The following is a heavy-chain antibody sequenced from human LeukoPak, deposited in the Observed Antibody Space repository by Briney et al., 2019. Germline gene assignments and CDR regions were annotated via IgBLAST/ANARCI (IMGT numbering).Heavy chain of an antibody. Sequence: SETLSLTCTLSGGSISTYYWSWIRQPPGKGLEWIGYIYHSGSTNYNPSLKSRVTISVDTCKNEFSLKLSSVTAADTAVYYCARGGGYASPIGYWGQGALVTVSS. V-gene: IGHV4-59*01. CDR3: ARGGGYASPIGY. D-gene: IGHD5-12*01. J-gene: IGHJ4*02. CDR1: GGSISTYY. CDR2: IYHSGST.